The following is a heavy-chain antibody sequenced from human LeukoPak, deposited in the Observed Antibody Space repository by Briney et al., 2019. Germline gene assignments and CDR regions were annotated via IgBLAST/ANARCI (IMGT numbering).Heavy chain of an antibody. CDR2: ISGSGGST. CDR3: ANAIAVANRVDY. J-gene: IGHJ4*02. Sequence: GGSLRLSCAASGFTFSSYAMSWVRQAPGKGLEWVSAISGSGGSTYYADSVKGRFTISRDNSKNTLYLQMNSLRAEDTAVYYCANAIAVANRVDYWGQGTLVTVSS. V-gene: IGHV3-23*01. CDR1: GFTFSSYA. D-gene: IGHD6-19*01.